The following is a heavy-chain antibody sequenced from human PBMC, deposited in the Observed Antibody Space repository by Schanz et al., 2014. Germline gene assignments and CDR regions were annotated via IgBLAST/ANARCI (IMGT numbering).Heavy chain of an antibody. CDR3: ARELRLEYYFDY. CDR2: INSYNGNT. J-gene: IGHJ4*02. V-gene: IGHV1-18*04. D-gene: IGHD4-17*01. Sequence: QVQLVQSGAEVKKPGASVKVSCKASGYRFTSNGISWVRQAPGQGLEWMGWINSYNGNTNYAQKVQGRVTMTKDTSTSTAYMELRSLRSDDTAVYYCARELRLEYYFDYWGQGTQVTVSS. CDR1: GYRFTSNG.